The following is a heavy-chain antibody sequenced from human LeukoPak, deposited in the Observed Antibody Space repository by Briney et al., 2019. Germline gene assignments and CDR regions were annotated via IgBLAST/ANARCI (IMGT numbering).Heavy chain of an antibody. D-gene: IGHD4-17*01. CDR1: GFTFSDYA. J-gene: IGHJ4*02. CDR2: ISYGGSNE. CDR3: ASLNDYGSFFDY. Sequence: GGSLRLSCAASGFTFSDYAMHWVRQAPGKGLEWVAVISYGGSNEYYADSVQGRFTISRDNSKNTLYLQMNSLRAEDTAVCYCASLNDYGSFFDYWGQGTLVTVSS. V-gene: IGHV3-30*14.